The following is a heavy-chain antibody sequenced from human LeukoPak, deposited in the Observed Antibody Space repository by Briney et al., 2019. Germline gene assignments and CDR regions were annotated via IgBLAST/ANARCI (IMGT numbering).Heavy chain of an antibody. D-gene: IGHD6-13*01. Sequence: ASVKVSCKASGYTFTSYGISWVRQAPGQGLEWMGWVSAYNGNTNYAQKLQGRVTMTTDTSTSTAYMELRSLRSDDTAVYYCARGLGSSSWTTYFDYWGQGTLVTVSS. CDR3: ARGLGSSSWTTYFDY. CDR1: GYTFTSYG. CDR2: VSAYNGNT. V-gene: IGHV1-18*01. J-gene: IGHJ4*02.